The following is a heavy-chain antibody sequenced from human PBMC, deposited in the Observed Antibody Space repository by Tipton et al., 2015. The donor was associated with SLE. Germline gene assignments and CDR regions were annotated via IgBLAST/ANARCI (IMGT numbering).Heavy chain of an antibody. V-gene: IGHV3-74*01. Sequence: GSLRLSCAASGFTFSSYWMHWVRQAPGKGLVWVSYINSDGSSTSYADSVKGRFTISRDNAKNTLYLQMNSLRAEDTAVYYCARDVGTYQDYWGQGTLVTVSS. CDR2: INSDGSST. CDR1: GFTFSSYW. J-gene: IGHJ4*02. CDR3: ARDVGTYQDY. D-gene: IGHD1-26*01.